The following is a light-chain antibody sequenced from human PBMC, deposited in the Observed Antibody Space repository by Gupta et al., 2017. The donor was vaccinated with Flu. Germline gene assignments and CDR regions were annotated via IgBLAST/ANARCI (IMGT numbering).Light chain of an antibody. V-gene: IGKV2-28*01. CDR2: LGS. CDR1: QSLLHSNGYNY. CDR3: MQALQTPL. Sequence: PFTPGEPASISCRSSQSLLHSNGYNYLDWYLQKPGQSPQLLIYLGSNRASGVPDRFSGSGSGTDFTLKISRVEAEDVGVYYCMQALQTPLFGQGTKVEIK. J-gene: IGKJ1*01.